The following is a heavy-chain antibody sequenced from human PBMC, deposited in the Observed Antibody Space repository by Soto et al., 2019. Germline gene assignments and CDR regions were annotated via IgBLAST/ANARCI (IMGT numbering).Heavy chain of an antibody. J-gene: IGHJ6*02. CDR2: IIPIFGTA. CDR3: ARVITMVRGAHYYYYGMDV. D-gene: IGHD3-10*01. CDR1: GGTFSSYA. V-gene: IGHV1-69*13. Sequence: SVKVSCKDSGGTFSSYAISWVRQAPGQGLEWMGGIIPIFGTANYAQKFQGRVTITADESTSTAYMELSSLRSEDTAVYYCARVITMVRGAHYYYYGMDVWGQGTTVTVSS.